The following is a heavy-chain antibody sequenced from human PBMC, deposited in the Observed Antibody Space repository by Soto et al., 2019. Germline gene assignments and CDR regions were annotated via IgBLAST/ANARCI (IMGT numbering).Heavy chain of an antibody. CDR3: ARAVVVVAATLEIWFDP. J-gene: IGHJ5*02. D-gene: IGHD2-15*01. CDR2: MNPNSGNK. CDR1: GYTFTSYD. V-gene: IGHV1-8*01. Sequence: QVQLVQSGAEVKKPGASVKVSCKASGYTFTSYDINWVRQATGQGLEWMGWMNPNSGNKGYAQKFQGSVTMTRNTAISTAYMELSSLRSEDTAVYYCARAVVVVAATLEIWFDPWGQGTLVTVSS.